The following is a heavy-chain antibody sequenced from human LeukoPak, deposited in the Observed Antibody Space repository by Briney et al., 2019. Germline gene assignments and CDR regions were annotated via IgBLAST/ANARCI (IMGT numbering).Heavy chain of an antibody. CDR3: AALVDTAMATNY. J-gene: IGHJ4*02. V-gene: IGHV1-58*01. D-gene: IGHD5-18*01. CDR1: GFTFTSSA. Sequence: SVKVSCKASGFTFTSSAVQWVRQARGQRLERIGWIVVGSGNTNYAQKFQERVTITRDMSTSTAYMELSSLRSEDTAVYYCAALVDTAMATNYWGQGTLVTVSS. CDR2: IVVGSGNT.